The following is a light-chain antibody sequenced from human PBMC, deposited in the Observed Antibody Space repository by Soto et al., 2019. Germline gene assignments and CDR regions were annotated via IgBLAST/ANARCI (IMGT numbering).Light chain of an antibody. CDR3: QQYYSYPLT. Sequence: DIQLTQSPSFLTASVGARVTIPCRASQGISSFLAWYQQKPGKAPRLLIYAASTLQSGVPSRFSGSGSGTDFTLTISCLQSEDFATYYCQQYYSYPLTFGGGTKVDIK. V-gene: IGKV1-9*01. CDR2: AAS. J-gene: IGKJ4*01. CDR1: QGISSF.